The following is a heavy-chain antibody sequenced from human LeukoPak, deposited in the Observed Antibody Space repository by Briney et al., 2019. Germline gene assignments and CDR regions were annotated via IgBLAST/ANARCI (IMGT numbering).Heavy chain of an antibody. J-gene: IGHJ4*02. D-gene: IGHD2-2*01. Sequence: SVKVSCKASGGTFSSYAISWVRQAPGQGLEWMGGIIPIFGTANYAQKFQGRVTITADESTSTAYMELVSLRSDDTAVYYCAREEYQLLRTSSYFDYWGQGTLVTVSS. CDR1: GGTFSSYA. V-gene: IGHV1-69*13. CDR3: AREEYQLLRTSSYFDY. CDR2: IIPIFGTA.